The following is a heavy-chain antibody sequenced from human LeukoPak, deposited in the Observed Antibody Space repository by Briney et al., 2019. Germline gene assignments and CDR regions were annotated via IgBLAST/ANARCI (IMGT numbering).Heavy chain of an antibody. CDR1: GGSLSSGSSC. CDR3: ARSRSTYDSSGYLDY. V-gene: IGHV4-30-4*07. Sequence: SQTLSLTCAVSGGSLSSGSSCWSWMRQPPGKGLEWIGHIFYSGSTYYNPSLKSRLTISVDTSKNQFSLMLSSVTAADTAVYYCARSRSTYDSSGYLDYWGQGALVTVSS. D-gene: IGHD3-22*01. J-gene: IGHJ4*02. CDR2: IFYSGST.